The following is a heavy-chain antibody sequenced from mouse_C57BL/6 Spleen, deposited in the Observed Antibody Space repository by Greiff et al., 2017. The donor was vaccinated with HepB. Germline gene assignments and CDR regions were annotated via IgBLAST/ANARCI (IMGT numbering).Heavy chain of an antibody. CDR2: IYPRSGNT. V-gene: IGHV1-81*01. CDR3: ARWGGSSRADWYFDV. CDR1: GYTFTSYG. D-gene: IGHD1-1*01. Sequence: QVQLQQSGAELARPGASVKLSCKASGYTFTSYGISWVKQRTGQGLEWIGEIYPRSGNTYYNEKFKGKATLTADKSSSTAYMELRSLTSEDSAVYFCARWGGSSRADWYFDVWGTGTTVTVSS. J-gene: IGHJ1*03.